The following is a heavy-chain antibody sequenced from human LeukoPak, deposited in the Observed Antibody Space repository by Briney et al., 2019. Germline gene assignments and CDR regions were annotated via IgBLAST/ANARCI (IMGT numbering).Heavy chain of an antibody. Sequence: PGGSLRLSCAASGFTFSSYSMNWVRQAPGKGLEWVSSISSSSSYIYYADSVKGRFTISRDNAKNSLYLQMNSLRAEDTAVYYCARKDRSSNDAFDIRGQGTMVTVSS. CDR2: ISSSSSYI. CDR1: GFTFSSYS. D-gene: IGHD6-13*01. V-gene: IGHV3-21*01. J-gene: IGHJ3*02. CDR3: ARKDRSSNDAFDI.